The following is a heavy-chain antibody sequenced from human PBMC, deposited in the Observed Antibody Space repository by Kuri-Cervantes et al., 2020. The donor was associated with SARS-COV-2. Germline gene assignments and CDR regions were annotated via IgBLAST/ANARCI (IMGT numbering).Heavy chain of an antibody. Sequence: LSLTCAVYGGSFSGYYWSWIRQPPGKGLEWIGEINHSGSTNYNPSLKSRVTISVDTSKNQFSLKLSSVTAADTAVYYCARGVSSWQNDAFDIWGQGTMVTVSS. D-gene: IGHD6-13*01. CDR2: INHSGST. CDR1: GGSFSGYY. CDR3: ARGVSSWQNDAFDI. V-gene: IGHV4-34*01. J-gene: IGHJ3*02.